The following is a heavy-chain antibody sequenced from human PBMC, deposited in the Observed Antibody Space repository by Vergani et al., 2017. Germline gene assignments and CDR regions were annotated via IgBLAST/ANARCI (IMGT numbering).Heavy chain of an antibody. CDR1: GYSISSGYY. V-gene: IGHV4-38-2*01. CDR2: IYHSGST. CDR3: ARSTSRRDGYNRGSFDY. D-gene: IGHD5-24*01. J-gene: IGHJ4*02. Sequence: QVQLQESGPGLVKSSETLSLTCAVSGYSISSGYYWGWIRQPPGKGLEWIGSIYHSGSTYYNPSLKSRVTISVDTSKNQFSLKLSSVTAADTAVYYCARSTSRRDGYNRGSFDYWGQGTLVTVSS.